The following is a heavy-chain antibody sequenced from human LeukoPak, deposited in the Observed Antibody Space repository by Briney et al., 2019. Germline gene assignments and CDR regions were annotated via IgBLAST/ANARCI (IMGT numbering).Heavy chain of an antibody. CDR1: GGSFSGYY. CDR3: ARSGTYGDYSFDY. V-gene: IGHV4-34*01. D-gene: IGHD4-17*01. Sequence: PSETLSLTCAVYGGSFSGYYWSSIRHPPGKGREWIGEINHSGSTNYNPSLKSRVTISVDTSKNQFSLKLSSVTAADTAVYYCARSGTYGDYSFDYWGQGTLVTVSS. CDR2: INHSGST. J-gene: IGHJ4*02.